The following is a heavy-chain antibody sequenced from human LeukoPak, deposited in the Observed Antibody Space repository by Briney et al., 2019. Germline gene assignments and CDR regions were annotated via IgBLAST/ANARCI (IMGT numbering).Heavy chain of an antibody. Sequence: SVKVSCKASGGTFSSYAISWVRQAPGQGPEWMGRIIPIFGTANYAQKFQGRVTITTDESTSTAYMELSSLRSEDTAVYYCAREGYCTNGVCHLDYWGQGTLVTVSS. CDR2: IIPIFGTA. V-gene: IGHV1-69*05. J-gene: IGHJ4*02. CDR1: GGTFSSYA. D-gene: IGHD2-8*01. CDR3: AREGYCTNGVCHLDY.